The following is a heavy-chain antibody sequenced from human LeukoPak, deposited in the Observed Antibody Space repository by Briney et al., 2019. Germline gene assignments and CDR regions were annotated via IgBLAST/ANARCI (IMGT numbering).Heavy chain of an antibody. CDR2: IYYSRST. CDR3: ARVPISTTARGYFDY. J-gene: IGHJ4*02. CDR1: GGSISSYY. D-gene: IGHD4-17*01. V-gene: IGHV4-59*12. Sequence: SETLSLTCTVSGGSISSYYWSWIRQPPGKGLEWIGYIYYSRSTNYNPSLKSRVTMSVDTSKNKFSLKLNSLTAADTAVYYCARVPISTTARGYFDYWGQGTLVTVSS.